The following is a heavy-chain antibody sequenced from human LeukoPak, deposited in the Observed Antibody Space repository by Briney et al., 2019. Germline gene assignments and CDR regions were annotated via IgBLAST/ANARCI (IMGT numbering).Heavy chain of an antibody. CDR2: IIPIFGTA. CDR3: ARYSSSSSWFDP. J-gene: IGHJ5*02. D-gene: IGHD6-6*01. CDR1: GGTFSSYA. V-gene: IGHV1-69*13. Sequence: SVKVSCKASGGTFSSYAISWVRQAPGQGLEWMGGIIPIFGTANYAQKFQGRVTITADESASTAYMELSSLRSEDTAVYYCARYSSSSSWFDPWGQGTLVTVSS.